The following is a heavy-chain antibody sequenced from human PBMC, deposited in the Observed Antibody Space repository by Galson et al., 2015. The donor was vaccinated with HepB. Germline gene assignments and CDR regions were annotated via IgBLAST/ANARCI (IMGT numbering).Heavy chain of an antibody. D-gene: IGHD6-13*01. CDR3: ARDQQQLVAFDI. CDR2: INPSGGST. V-gene: IGHV1-46*03. J-gene: IGHJ3*02. CDR1: GYTSTSYY. Sequence: SVKVSCKASGYTSTSYYMHWVRQAPGQGLEWMGIINPSGGSTSYAQKFQGRVTMTRDTSTSTVYMELSSLRSEDTAVYYCARDQQQLVAFDIWGQGTMVTVSS.